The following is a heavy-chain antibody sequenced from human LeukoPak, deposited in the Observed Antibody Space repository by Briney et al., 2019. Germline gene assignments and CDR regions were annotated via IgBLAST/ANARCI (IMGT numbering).Heavy chain of an antibody. Sequence: SQTLSLTCAISGDSVSSNSAAWNWLRQSPSRGLEWLGRTYYRSKWYNDYAVSVKSRITINPDTSKNQFSLQLNSVTPEDTAVYYCARESPIAAAGISSRGYYYYGMDVWGQGTTVTVSS. V-gene: IGHV6-1*01. CDR3: ARESPIAAAGISSRGYYYYGMDV. CDR1: GDSVSSNSAA. J-gene: IGHJ6*02. CDR2: TYYRSKWYN. D-gene: IGHD6-13*01.